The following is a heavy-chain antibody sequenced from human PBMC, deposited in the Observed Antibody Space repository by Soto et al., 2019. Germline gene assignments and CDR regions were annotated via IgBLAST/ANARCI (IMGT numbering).Heavy chain of an antibody. Sequence: PGGSLRLSCAASVFTFSSYGMHWVRQAPGKGLEWVAGISYDGSNKYYADSVKGRFTISRDNSKNTLYLQMNSLRAEDTAVYYCAKVLAVAGALYYYYGMDVWGQGTTVTSP. D-gene: IGHD6-19*01. J-gene: IGHJ6*02. CDR2: ISYDGSNK. CDR1: VFTFSSYG. CDR3: AKVLAVAGALYYYYGMDV. V-gene: IGHV3-30*18.